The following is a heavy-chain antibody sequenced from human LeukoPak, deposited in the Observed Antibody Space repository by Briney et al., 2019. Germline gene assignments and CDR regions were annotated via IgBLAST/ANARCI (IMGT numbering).Heavy chain of an antibody. CDR1: GFTFHAHG. Sequence: RTGGSLRLSCVASGFTFHAHGMNWVRQAPGEGLEWVSGIAGNGRTISYADSVKGRFAISRDNTKSSLYLQMTSLKVEDTALYYCVKDGSFIAFDIWGLGTMVTVSS. CDR3: VKDGSFIAFDI. CDR2: IAGNGRTI. J-gene: IGHJ3*02. V-gene: IGHV3-20*04. D-gene: IGHD1-26*01.